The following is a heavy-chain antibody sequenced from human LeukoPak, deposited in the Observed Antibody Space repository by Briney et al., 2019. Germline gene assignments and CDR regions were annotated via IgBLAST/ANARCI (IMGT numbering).Heavy chain of an antibody. D-gene: IGHD2-21*02. V-gene: IGHV3-30*18. Sequence: PGGSLRLSCAASGFTFSSYGMHWVRQAPGKGLEWVAGISYGGSNKYYGDSVKGRFAISRDDSKNTLYLQMNSLRAEDTAVYYCAKPGLQYCGGDCYVDYWGQGTLVTVSS. CDR3: AKPGLQYCGGDCYVDY. J-gene: IGHJ4*02. CDR1: GFTFSSYG. CDR2: ISYGGSNK.